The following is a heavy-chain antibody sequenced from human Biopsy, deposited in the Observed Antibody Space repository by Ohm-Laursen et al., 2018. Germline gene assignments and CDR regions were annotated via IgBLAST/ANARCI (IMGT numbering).Heavy chain of an antibody. D-gene: IGHD3-10*01. V-gene: IGHV3-33*01. J-gene: IGHJ4*02. CDR1: GFNFSAYG. Sequence: SLRLSCAASGFNFSAYGMHWVRQAPDKGLGWVALTWDDGSHQYYADSVKGRFTISRDNSKYSLYLHINTLRVEDTAVYYCVTDRLDDITKVRGIMTDWGQGTLVIVSS. CDR2: TWDDGSHQ. CDR3: VTDRLDDITKVRGIMTD.